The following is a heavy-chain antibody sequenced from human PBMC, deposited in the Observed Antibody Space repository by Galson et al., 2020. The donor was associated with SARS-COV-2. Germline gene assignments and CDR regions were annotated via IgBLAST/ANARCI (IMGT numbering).Heavy chain of an antibody. J-gene: IGHJ5*02. CDR1: GFTFSSYA. CDR2: ISGSGSAT. Sequence: GESLKISCAASGFTFSSYAMNWLRQAPGKGLEWVSGISGSGSATYYAGSVKGRFTISRDNSQNTLYLQMNSLRAEDTAVYYCARPHGGSYFGWFDPWGQGTLVTVSS. V-gene: IGHV3-23*01. CDR3: ARPHGGSYFGWFDP. D-gene: IGHD1-26*01.